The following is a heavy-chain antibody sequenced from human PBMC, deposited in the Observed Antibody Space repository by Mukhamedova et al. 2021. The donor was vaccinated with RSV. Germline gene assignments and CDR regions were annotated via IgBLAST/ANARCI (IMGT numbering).Heavy chain of an antibody. CDR2: IGTKSNSFAT. Sequence: HWVRQAPGKGLEWVGRIGTKSNSFATMFGPSVKDRFTISRDDSKNMAYLQMNSLKTEDTAVYFCTRVGGPAVQSSGTNYMDVWGKG. V-gene: IGHV3-73*01. D-gene: IGHD1-26*01. J-gene: IGHJ6*03. CDR3: TRVGGPAVQSSGTNYMDV.